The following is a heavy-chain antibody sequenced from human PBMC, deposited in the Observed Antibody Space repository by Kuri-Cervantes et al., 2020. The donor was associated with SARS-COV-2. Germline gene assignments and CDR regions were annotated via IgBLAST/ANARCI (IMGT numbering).Heavy chain of an antibody. CDR2: INHSGST. D-gene: IGHD3-22*01. Sequence: ESLKISCAVYGGSFSGYYWSWIRQPPGKGLEWIGEINHSGSTNYNPSLKSRVTISVDTSKNQFSLKLSSVTAADTAVYYCARKTRITMIVVVMVPYYYYYKDVWDKGTTVTVSS. J-gene: IGHJ6*03. CDR3: ARKTRITMIVVVMVPYYYYYKDV. CDR1: GGSFSGYY. V-gene: IGHV4-34*01.